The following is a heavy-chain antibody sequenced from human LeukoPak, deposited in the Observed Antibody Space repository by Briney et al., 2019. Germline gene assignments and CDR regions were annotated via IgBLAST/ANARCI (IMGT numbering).Heavy chain of an antibody. CDR3: TVQVVPSDNWFDP. CDR2: ISGSGGST. CDR1: GFTFSSYA. D-gene: IGHD2-8*02. V-gene: IGHV3-23*01. J-gene: IGHJ5*02. Sequence: GGSLRLSCAASGFTFSSYAMSWVRQAPGKGLEWVSTISGSGGSTYYADSVKGRFTISRDNSKNTPYLQMNSLRTEDTAVYYCTVQVVPSDNWFDPWGQGTLVTVSS.